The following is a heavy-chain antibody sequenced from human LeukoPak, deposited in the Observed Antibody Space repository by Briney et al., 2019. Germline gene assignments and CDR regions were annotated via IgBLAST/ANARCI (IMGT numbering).Heavy chain of an antibody. J-gene: IGHJ4*02. Sequence: SETLSLTCAVYGGSFSGYYWSWIRQPPGKGLEWIGEINHSGSTNYNPSLKSRVTISVDTSKNQFSLKLSSVTAADTAVYYCARGPYCTNGVCWGRKSRAFDYWGQGTLVTVSS. CDR2: INHSGST. D-gene: IGHD2-8*01. CDR3: ARGPYCTNGVCWGRKSRAFDY. CDR1: GGSFSGYY. V-gene: IGHV4-34*01.